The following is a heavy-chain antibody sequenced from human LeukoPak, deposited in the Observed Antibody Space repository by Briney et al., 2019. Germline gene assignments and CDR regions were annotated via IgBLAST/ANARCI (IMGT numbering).Heavy chain of an antibody. CDR3: ARGDGDYSYYNGMDV. V-gene: IGHV3-21*01. CDR1: GFTFSTYS. D-gene: IGHD4-17*01. CDR2: ISSSSSYI. J-gene: IGHJ6*02. Sequence: PGGSLRLSCAASGFTFSTYSMNWVRQAPGKGLEWVSFISSSSSYIYYADSVKGRFTISRDNAKNSLYLQMNSLRAEDTAVYYCARGDGDYSYYNGMDVWGQGTTVTVSS.